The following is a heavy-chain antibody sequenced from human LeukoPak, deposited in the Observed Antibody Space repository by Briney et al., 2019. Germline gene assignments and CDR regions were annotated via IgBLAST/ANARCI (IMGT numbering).Heavy chain of an antibody. J-gene: IGHJ4*01. D-gene: IGHD6-19*01. V-gene: IGHV1-2*04. CDR1: GYTFTGYY. CDR3: ARDSSGSLDD. CDR2: INPNSGGT. Sequence: VASVKVSCKASGYTFTGYYMHWVRQAPGQGVEWMGWINPNSGGTNYAQKFQGWVTMTRDTSSSTAYMALINLRSDDTAVDYGARDSSGSLDDWGQGTLVTVSS.